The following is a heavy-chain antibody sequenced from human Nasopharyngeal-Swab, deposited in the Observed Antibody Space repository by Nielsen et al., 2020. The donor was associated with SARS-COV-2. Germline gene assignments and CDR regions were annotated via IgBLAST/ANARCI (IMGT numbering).Heavy chain of an antibody. CDR2: ISYDGSNK. CDR3: AREAMVRGKPTIYYYGMDV. Sequence: GESLKISCAASGFTFSSYAMHWVRQAPGKGLEWVAVISYDGSNKYYAGSVKGRFTISRDNSKNTLYLQMNSLRAEDTAVYYCAREAMVRGKPTIYYYGMDVWGQGTTVTVSS. J-gene: IGHJ6*02. V-gene: IGHV3-30-3*01. D-gene: IGHD3-10*01. CDR1: GFTFSSYA.